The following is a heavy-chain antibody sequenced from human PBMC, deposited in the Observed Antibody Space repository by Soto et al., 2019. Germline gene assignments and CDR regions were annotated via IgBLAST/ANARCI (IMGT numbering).Heavy chain of an antibody. CDR1: GGSFSSYG. D-gene: IGHD3-16*01. V-gene: IGHV1-69*01. J-gene: IGHJ6*02. CDR2: IIPMSGTA. CDR3: AIAIGGGSLYYYAVDF. Sequence: QVQLVQSGAEVKKPGSSVKVSCKASGGSFSSYGISWVRQAPGQGLEWMGGIIPMSGTAHYAQKFQGRVTITADESTSTAYMELSSLRSEDTALYYCAIAIGGGSLYYYAVDFWGQGTAVTVSS.